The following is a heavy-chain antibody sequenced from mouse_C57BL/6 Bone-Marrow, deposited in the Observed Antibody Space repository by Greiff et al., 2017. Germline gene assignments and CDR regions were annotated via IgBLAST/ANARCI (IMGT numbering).Heavy chain of an antibody. CDR1: GFSLTSYA. Sequence: VKVVESGPGLVAPSQSLSITCTVSGFSLTSYAISWVRQPPGKGLEWLGVIWTGGGTNYNSALKSRLSISKDNSKSQVFLKMNSLQTDDTARYYCAREGSSGYPYYFDYWGQGTTLTVSS. J-gene: IGHJ2*01. D-gene: IGHD3-2*02. V-gene: IGHV2-9-1*01. CDR3: AREGSSGYPYYFDY. CDR2: IWTGGGT.